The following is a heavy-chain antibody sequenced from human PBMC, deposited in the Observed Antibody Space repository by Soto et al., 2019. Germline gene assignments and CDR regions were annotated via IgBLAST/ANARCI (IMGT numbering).Heavy chain of an antibody. J-gene: IGHJ6*02. Sequence: SETLSLTCTVSGGSISSYYWSWIRQPPGKXLEWIGYIYYSGSTNYNPSLKSRVTISVDTSKNQFSLKLSSVTAADTAVYYCAREAIAAADWYYYYYGMDVWGQGTTVTVSS. CDR2: IYYSGST. CDR3: AREAIAAADWYYYYYGMDV. D-gene: IGHD6-13*01. CDR1: GGSISSYY. V-gene: IGHV4-59*01.